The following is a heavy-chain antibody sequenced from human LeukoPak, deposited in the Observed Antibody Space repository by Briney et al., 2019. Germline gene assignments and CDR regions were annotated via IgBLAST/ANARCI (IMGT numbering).Heavy chain of an antibody. Sequence: GGSLRLSCAASGFIFNNYGMNWVRQAPGKGLEWISYISGSSSLIHQADSVKGRFTISRDNVKNLVSLQMSSLRDEDTAVYYCARGSERLDSWFDPWGQGTLVTVSS. J-gene: IGHJ5*02. D-gene: IGHD1-1*01. CDR2: ISGSSSLI. CDR1: GFIFNNYG. CDR3: ARGSERLDSWFDP. V-gene: IGHV3-48*02.